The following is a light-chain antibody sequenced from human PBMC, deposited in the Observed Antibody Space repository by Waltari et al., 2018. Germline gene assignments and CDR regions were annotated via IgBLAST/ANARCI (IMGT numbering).Light chain of an antibody. CDR2: AAS. CDR3: LQDYNYPLT. CDR1: QGIRND. Sequence: AIQMTQSPSSLSASVGARVTITCRARQGIRNDLGWYQQKPGKAPKLLIYAASSLQSGVPSRFSGSGSGTDFTLTISSLQPEDFATYYCLQDYNYPLTFGQGTKVEIK. V-gene: IGKV1-6*01. J-gene: IGKJ1*01.